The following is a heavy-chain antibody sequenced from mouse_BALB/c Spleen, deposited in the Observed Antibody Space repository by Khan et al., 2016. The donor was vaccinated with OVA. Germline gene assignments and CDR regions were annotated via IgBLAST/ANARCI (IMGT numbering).Heavy chain of an antibody. CDR1: GYTFTSYY. J-gene: IGHJ3*01. V-gene: IGHV1S81*02. Sequence: QVTLQQSGAELVKPGASVKLSCKASGYTFTSYYMYWVKQRPGQGLEWIGEINPNNGGSNCNEKFKSKATLTVDKSSSTAYMQLSSLTSEDSAVYDCTRSGYGSFAYWGQGTLVTVSA. D-gene: IGHD2-2*01. CDR2: INPNNGGS. CDR3: TRSGYGSFAY.